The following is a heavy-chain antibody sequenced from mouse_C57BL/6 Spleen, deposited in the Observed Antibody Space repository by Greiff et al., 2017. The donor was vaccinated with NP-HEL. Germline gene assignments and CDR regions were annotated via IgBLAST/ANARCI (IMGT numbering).Heavy chain of an antibody. D-gene: IGHD1-1*01. V-gene: IGHV1-69*01. CDR1: GYTFTSYW. Sequence: QVQLQQPGAELVMPGASVKLSCKASGYTFTSYWMHWVKQRPGQGLEWIGEIDPSDSYTNYNQKFKGKSTLTVDKSYSTAYMQLNSLTSEDSAVYYSATPLLATVVGYARDYWGQGASVTVAS. J-gene: IGHJ4*01. CDR2: IDPSDSYT. CDR3: ATPLLATVVGYARDY.